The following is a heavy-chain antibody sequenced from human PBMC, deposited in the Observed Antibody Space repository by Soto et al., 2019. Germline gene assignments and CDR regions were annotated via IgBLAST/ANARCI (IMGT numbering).Heavy chain of an antibody. Sequence: EVQLVPSGAEVRHPGESLRISCMGSGYTFTDYCICWVRQVPGQGLEWMGIIYPDDSDTRYNPSFQGQVTMSADKSMTTAYLQWSSLKASDTAMYYWARQTTGTYADWFDPWGQGTLVTVSS. V-gene: IGHV5-51*03. J-gene: IGHJ5*02. CDR1: GYTFTDYC. D-gene: IGHD4-17*01. CDR3: ARQTTGTYADWFDP. CDR2: IYPDDSDT.